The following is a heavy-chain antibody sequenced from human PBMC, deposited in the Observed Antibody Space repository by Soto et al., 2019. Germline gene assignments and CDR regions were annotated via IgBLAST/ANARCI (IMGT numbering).Heavy chain of an antibody. CDR2: ISYDGSNK. D-gene: IGHD1-26*01. J-gene: IGHJ4*02. Sequence: GGSLRLSCAASVFTFSSYAMHWVRQAPGKGLEWVAVISYDGSNKYYADSVKGRFTISRDNSKNTLYLQMNSLRAEDTAVYYCARDRGSYYFDYWGQGTLVTVSS. CDR1: VFTFSSYA. CDR3: ARDRGSYYFDY. V-gene: IGHV3-30*04.